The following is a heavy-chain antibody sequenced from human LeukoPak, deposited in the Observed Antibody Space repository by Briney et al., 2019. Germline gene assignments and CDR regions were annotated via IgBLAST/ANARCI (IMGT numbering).Heavy chain of an antibody. D-gene: IGHD6-25*01. J-gene: IGHJ5*02. CDR3: ARVAPIPNGSARWFAP. CDR1: GYTFTSYG. CDR2: ISAYNGNT. Sequence: ASVKVSCKASGYTFTSYGISWVRQAPGQGLEWMGWISAYNGNTNYAQKLQGRVTMTTDTSTSTAYMELRSLRSDDTAVYYCARVAPIPNGSARWFAPWGREPWSPSPQ. V-gene: IGHV1-18*01.